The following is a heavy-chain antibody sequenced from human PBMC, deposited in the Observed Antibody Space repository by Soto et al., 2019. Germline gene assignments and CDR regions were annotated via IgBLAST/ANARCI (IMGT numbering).Heavy chain of an antibody. CDR3: VKRDLAY. J-gene: IGHJ4*02. Sequence: EVQLLESVGGLVQPGGSLRLSCAVSGLTLNSYAMSWVRQAPGKGLEWVSTISDSGGSTSYADSVKGRLTISRDNSMNTLYLQMDSLRVEDTAVYYCVKRDLAYWGQGTLVTVSS. CDR2: ISDSGGST. CDR1: GLTLNSYA. V-gene: IGHV3-23*01.